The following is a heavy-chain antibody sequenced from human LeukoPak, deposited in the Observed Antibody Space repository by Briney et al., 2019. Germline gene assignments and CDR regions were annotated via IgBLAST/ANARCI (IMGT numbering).Heavy chain of an antibody. Sequence: GRSLRLSCAASGFTFSSYAMHWVRQAPGKGLEWVAVISYDGSNKYYADSVKGRSTISRDNSKNTLYLQMDSLRAEDTAVYYCARDRYLAAAGYFDYWGQGTLVTVSS. J-gene: IGHJ4*02. D-gene: IGHD6-13*01. CDR2: ISYDGSNK. CDR3: ARDRYLAAAGYFDY. V-gene: IGHV3-30*04. CDR1: GFTFSSYA.